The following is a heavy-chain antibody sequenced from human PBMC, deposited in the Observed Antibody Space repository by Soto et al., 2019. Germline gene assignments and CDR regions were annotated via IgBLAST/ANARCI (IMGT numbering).Heavy chain of an antibody. J-gene: IGHJ6*02. CDR2: MNPNSGNT. CDR3: GRWGQGGFEVLGFGENAYYYYGMDV. V-gene: IGHV1-8*01. CDR1: GYTFTSYD. D-gene: IGHD3-10*01. Sequence: ASVKVSCKASGYTFTSYDINWVRQATGQGLEWMGWMNPNSGNTGYAQKFQGRVTLTRNTSISTAYMELSSLRSEDSAVYYCGRWGQGGFEVLGFGENAYYYYGMDVWGQGTTVAVSS.